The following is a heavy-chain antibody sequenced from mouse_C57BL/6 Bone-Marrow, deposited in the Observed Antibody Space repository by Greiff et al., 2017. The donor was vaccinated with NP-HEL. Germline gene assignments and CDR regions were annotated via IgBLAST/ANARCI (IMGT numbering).Heavy chain of an antibody. CDR3: ASYVGFAY. D-gene: IGHD1-1*02. CDR2: ISYDGSN. J-gene: IGHJ3*01. V-gene: IGHV3-6*01. CDR1: GYSITSGYY. Sequence: EVKLMESGPGLVKPSQSLSLTCSVTGYSITSGYYWNWIRQFPGNKLEWMGYISYDGSNNYNPSLKNRISITRDTSKNQFFLKLNSVTTEDTATYYCASYVGFAYWGQGTLVTVSA.